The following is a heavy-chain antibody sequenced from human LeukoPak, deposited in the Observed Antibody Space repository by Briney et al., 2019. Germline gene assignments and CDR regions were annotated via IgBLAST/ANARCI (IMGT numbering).Heavy chain of an antibody. D-gene: IGHD1-26*01. CDR2: ITRSGNST. J-gene: IGHJ4*02. V-gene: IGHV3-23*01. Sequence: GGSLRLSCAASGFTFSSYWMSWVRQAPGKGLEWVSSITRSGNSTFYTNSVKGRFTISRDNSKNTLSPQMNSLRDDDTAVYHCARDPWDLGPAFDYWGRGTLVTVSS. CDR1: GFTFSSYW. CDR3: ARDPWDLGPAFDY.